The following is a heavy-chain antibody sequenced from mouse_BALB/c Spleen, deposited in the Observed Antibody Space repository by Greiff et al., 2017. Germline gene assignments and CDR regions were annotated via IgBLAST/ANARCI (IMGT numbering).Heavy chain of an antibody. CDR3: TRAGSTMITTGFDY. CDR2: IDPETGGT. D-gene: IGHD2-4*01. V-gene: IGHV1-15*01. CDR1: GYTFTDYE. J-gene: IGHJ2*01. Sequence: QVHVKQSGAELVRPGASVTLSCKASGYTFTDYEMHWVKQTPVHGLEWIGAIDPETGGTAYNQKFKGKATLTADKSSSTAYMELRSLTSEDSAVYYCTRAGSTMITTGFDYWGQGTTLTVSS.